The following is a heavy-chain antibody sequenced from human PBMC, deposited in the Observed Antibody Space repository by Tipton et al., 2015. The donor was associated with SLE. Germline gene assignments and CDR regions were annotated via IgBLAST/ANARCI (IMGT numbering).Heavy chain of an antibody. CDR1: GYSFTFYW. Sequence: VQLVQSGAEVKKPGESLKISCKGSGYSFTFYWIGWVRQIPGKGLEWMGIIYPGDSDTRYSPSFQGQVTISVDESISTAYQQWSSLKASDTAMYYCATLAYSSDFNLNPRYFDLWGRGTLVTVSS. CDR2: IYPGDSDT. V-gene: IGHV5-51*01. J-gene: IGHJ2*01. D-gene: IGHD6-19*01. CDR3: ATLAYSSDFNLNPRYFDL.